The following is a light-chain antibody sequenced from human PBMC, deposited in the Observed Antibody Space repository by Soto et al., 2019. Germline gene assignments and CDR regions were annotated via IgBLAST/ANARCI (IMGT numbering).Light chain of an antibody. CDR2: EDN. CDR3: QSYASSNRYV. V-gene: IGLV6-57*01. Sequence: NFMLTQPHSVSESPGKTVTISCTRSSGSIASDYVQWYQQRPGSSPTTVICEDNQRPSGAPDRFSGSIDSSSNSASLTLSRLKTEDEADYYCQSYASSNRYVFGTGTKVTVL. CDR1: SGSIASDY. J-gene: IGLJ1*01.